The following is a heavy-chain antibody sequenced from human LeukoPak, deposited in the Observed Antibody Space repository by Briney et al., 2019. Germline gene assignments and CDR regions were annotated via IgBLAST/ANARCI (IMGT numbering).Heavy chain of an antibody. J-gene: IGHJ4*02. CDR3: ARDIVYLTDEDYG. Sequence: ASETLSLTCTVSGGSISSSTCYWGWIRQPPGEGLKWIGSIYYSGTTYYNPSLKSRVTISVDTSKNQFSLKLSSVTASDTAVYYCARDIVYLTDEDYGWGQGTLVTVSS. D-gene: IGHD4-17*01. CDR2: IYYSGTT. CDR1: GGSISSSTCY. V-gene: IGHV4-39*02.